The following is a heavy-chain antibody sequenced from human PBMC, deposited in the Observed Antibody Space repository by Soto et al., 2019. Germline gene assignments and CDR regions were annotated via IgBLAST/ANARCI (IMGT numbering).Heavy chain of an antibody. CDR1: GGSFSGYY. CDR3: ARGLYCSSTSCYSTLYYYGSGSYYNGYYYYYYMDV. J-gene: IGHJ6*03. Sequence: SETLSLTCAVYGGSFSGYYWSWIRQPPGKGLEWIGEINHSGSTNYNPSLKSRVTISVDTSKNQFSLKLSSVTAADTAVYYCARGLYCSSTSCYSTLYYYGSGSYYNGYYYYYYMDVWGKGTTVTVSS. V-gene: IGHV4-34*01. D-gene: IGHD3-10*01. CDR2: INHSGST.